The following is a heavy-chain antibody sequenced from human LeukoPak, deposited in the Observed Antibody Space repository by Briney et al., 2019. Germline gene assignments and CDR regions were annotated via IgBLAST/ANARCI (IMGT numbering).Heavy chain of an antibody. CDR1: GGSFSGYY. D-gene: IGHD3-10*01. CDR3: VRDGEGVAISVNYWFDP. V-gene: IGHV4-34*01. CDR2: INHSGST. J-gene: IGHJ5*02. Sequence: SETLSLTCAVYGGSFSGYYWSWIRQPPGKGLEWIGEINHSGSTNYNPSLKSRVTISVDTSKNQFSLKLSSVTAADTAVYYCVRDGEGVAISVNYWFDPWGQGTLVTVSS.